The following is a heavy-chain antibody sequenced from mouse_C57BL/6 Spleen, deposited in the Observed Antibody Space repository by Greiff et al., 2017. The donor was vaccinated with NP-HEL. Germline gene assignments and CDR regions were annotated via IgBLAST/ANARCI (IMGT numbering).Heavy chain of an antibody. J-gene: IGHJ2*01. Sequence: EVKLMESGEGLVKPGGSLKLSCAASGFTFSSYAMSWVRQTPEKRLEWVAYISSGGDYIYYADTVKGRFTISRDNARNTLYLQMSSLKSEDTDMYYCTREGEITTVVAPFDYWGQGTTLTVSA. D-gene: IGHD1-1*01. V-gene: IGHV5-9-1*02. CDR3: TREGEITTVVAPFDY. CDR2: ISSGGDYI. CDR1: GFTFSSYA.